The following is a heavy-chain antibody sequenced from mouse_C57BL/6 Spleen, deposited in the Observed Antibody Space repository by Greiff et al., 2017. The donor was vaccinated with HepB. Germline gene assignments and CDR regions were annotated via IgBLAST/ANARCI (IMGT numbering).Heavy chain of an antibody. CDR2: ISSGGSYT. Sequence: EVKVVESGGDLVKPGGSLKLSCAASGFTFSSYGMSWVRQTPDKRLEWVATISSGGSYTYYPDSVKGRFTISRDNAKNTLYLQMSSLKSEDTAMYYCARPGYDYDDGWYFDVWGTGTTVTVSS. CDR3: ARPGYDYDDGWYFDV. D-gene: IGHD2-4*01. V-gene: IGHV5-6*01. CDR1: GFTFSSYG. J-gene: IGHJ1*03.